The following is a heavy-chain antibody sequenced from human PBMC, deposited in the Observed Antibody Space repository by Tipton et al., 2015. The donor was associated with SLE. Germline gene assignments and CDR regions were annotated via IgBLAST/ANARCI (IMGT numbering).Heavy chain of an antibody. Sequence: TLSLTCTVSGGSITSGGYYWSWIRQHPGTGLEWIGYIYHSGYTYYNPSLKSRVTISVDTSKNQFTLRLSSVTAADTAVYYCARENIWFGELSYYYGMDVWGQGTTVTVSS. J-gene: IGHJ6*02. CDR2: IYHSGYT. V-gene: IGHV4-31*03. CDR3: ARENIWFGELSYYYGMDV. D-gene: IGHD3-10*01. CDR1: GGSITSGGYY.